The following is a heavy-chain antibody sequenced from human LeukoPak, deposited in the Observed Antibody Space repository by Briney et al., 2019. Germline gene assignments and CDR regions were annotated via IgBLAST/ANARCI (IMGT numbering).Heavy chain of an antibody. J-gene: IGHJ5*02. Sequence: ASVKVSCKASGYTFTSYDINWVRQATGQGLEWMGWMNPNSGNTGYAQKFQGRVTMTRNTSISTAYIELSSLRSEDTAVYHCARAGDIVATIVWFDPWGREPWSPSPQ. CDR2: MNPNSGNT. CDR1: GYTFTSYD. CDR3: ARAGDIVATIVWFDP. V-gene: IGHV1-8*01. D-gene: IGHD5-12*01.